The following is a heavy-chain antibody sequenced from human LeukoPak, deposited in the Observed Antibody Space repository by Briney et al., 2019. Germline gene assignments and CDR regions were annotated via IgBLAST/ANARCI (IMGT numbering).Heavy chain of an antibody. CDR1: GFTFSTYG. V-gene: IGHV3-33*01. Sequence: PGRSLRLSCAASGFTFSTYGMHWVRQAPGKGLEWVAVIWSDGSNKYYADSVKGRFTISRDNSKNTLYLQMISLRAEDTAVYYCARDRSSGWYSDYFDYWGQGTLVTVSS. D-gene: IGHD6-19*01. J-gene: IGHJ4*02. CDR2: IWSDGSNK. CDR3: ARDRSSGWYSDYFDY.